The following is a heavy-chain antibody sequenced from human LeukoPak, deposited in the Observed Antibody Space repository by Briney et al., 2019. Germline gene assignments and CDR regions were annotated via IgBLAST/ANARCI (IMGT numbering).Heavy chain of an antibody. V-gene: IGHV4-59*01. J-gene: IGHJ3*02. CDR3: ARRQRHSYGPWVAAFDI. D-gene: IGHD5-18*01. CDR2: ISYTGST. Sequence: SETPSLTCTVSGGSISSYYWSWIRQPPGKGLEWIGNISYTGSTNYNPSLKSRVTISVDTSKNQFSLKLSSVTAADTAVYYCARRQRHSYGPWVAAFDIWGQGTMVTVSS. CDR1: GGSISSYY.